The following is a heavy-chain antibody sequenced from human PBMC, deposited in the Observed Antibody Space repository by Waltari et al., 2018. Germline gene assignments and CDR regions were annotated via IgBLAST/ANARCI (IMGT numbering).Heavy chain of an antibody. CDR1: GYSFTRYW. V-gene: IGHV5-51*01. D-gene: IGHD6-19*01. Sequence: EVQLVQSGAEVKKPGESLQISCTGSGYSFTRYWTGRVRQLPGKGLEWMGIIYPGDSDTRYSPSFQGQVTISADKSISTAYLQWSSLKASDTAMYYCARAGLRYSSGWDYYYGMDVWGQGTTVTVSS. J-gene: IGHJ6*02. CDR2: IYPGDSDT. CDR3: ARAGLRYSSGWDYYYGMDV.